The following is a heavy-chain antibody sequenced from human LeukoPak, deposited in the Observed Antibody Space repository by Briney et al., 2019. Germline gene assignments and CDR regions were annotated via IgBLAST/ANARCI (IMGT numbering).Heavy chain of an antibody. Sequence: PGGSLRPSCAASGFTFGSYSMNWARQVPGKGLQWLSSISSTSSYIYYADSVKGRLTVSRDNAKNSLSLQMDSLGAEDTAVYYCASTIFWPPKNFDYWGQGTLVTVSS. V-gene: IGHV3-21*01. D-gene: IGHD3-9*01. CDR1: GFTFGSYS. CDR3: ASTIFWPPKNFDY. J-gene: IGHJ4*02. CDR2: ISSTSSYI.